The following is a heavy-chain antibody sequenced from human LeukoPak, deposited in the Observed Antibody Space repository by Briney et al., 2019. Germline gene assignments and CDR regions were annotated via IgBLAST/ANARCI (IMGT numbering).Heavy chain of an antibody. CDR2: IYYSGST. CDR3: AREFSISSPYYNYYYMDV. D-gene: IGHD6-6*01. J-gene: IGHJ6*03. Sequence: SETLSLTCTVSGGSISSSSYYWGWIRQPPGKGLEWVGTIYYSGSTYYNPSLKSRVTISVDTSKNQFSLKLSSVTAADTAVYYCAREFSISSPYYNYYYMDVWGKGTTVTVSS. CDR1: GGSISSSSYY. V-gene: IGHV4-39*07.